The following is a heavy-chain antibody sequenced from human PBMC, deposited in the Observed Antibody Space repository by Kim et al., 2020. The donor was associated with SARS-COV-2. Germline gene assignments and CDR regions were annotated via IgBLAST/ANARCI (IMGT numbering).Heavy chain of an antibody. Sequence: SVKVSCKASGGTFSSYAISWVRQAPGQGLEWMGGIIPIFGTTNYAQKFQGRVTITADESTSTAYMELSSLRSEDTAVYYCARDGYSSGWYKRYYAMDVWAKGPRSPSP. V-gene: IGHV1-69*13. CDR3: ARDGYSSGWYKRYYAMDV. D-gene: IGHD6-19*01. J-gene: IGHJ6*02. CDR2: IIPIFGTT. CDR1: GGTFSSYA.